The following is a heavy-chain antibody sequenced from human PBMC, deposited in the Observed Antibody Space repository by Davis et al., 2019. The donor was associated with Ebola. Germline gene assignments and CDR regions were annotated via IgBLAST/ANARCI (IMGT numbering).Heavy chain of an antibody. D-gene: IGHD3-16*02. V-gene: IGHV3-21*01. J-gene: IGHJ4*02. CDR1: GFTFSSYS. CDR3: ARENYDYIWGSYCYHFDY. CDR2: ISSSSSYI. Sequence: PGGSLRFSCAASGFTFSSYSMNWVRQAPGKGLEWVSSISSSSSYIYYADSVKGRFTISRDNAKNSLYLQMNSLRAEDTAVYYCARENYDYIWGSYCYHFDYWGQGTLVTVSS.